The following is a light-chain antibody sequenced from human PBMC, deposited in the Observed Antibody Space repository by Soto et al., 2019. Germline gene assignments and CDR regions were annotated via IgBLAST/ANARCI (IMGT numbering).Light chain of an antibody. Sequence: QSVLTQPRSVSRSPGQSVTISCTGTSSDVGGYNYVSWYQQHPGKAPKLMIYDVSKRPSGVPDRFSGSKSGNTASLTISGLQAEDEADYYCCSYAGSYTFYVFGTGTKVTDL. V-gene: IGLV2-11*01. J-gene: IGLJ1*01. CDR1: SSDVGGYNY. CDR2: DVS. CDR3: CSYAGSYTFYV.